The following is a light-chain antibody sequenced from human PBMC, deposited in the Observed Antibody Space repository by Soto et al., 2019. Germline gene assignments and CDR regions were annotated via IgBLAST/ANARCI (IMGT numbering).Light chain of an antibody. Sequence: QSVLTQPPSASGTPGQRVTLSCSGGRSNIGSNTVNWYQQLPGTAPKLLIYSNNLRPSGVPDRFSGSKSGTSASLAISGLQSEDEADYYCAAWDVSLNGWVFGGGTKLTVL. V-gene: IGLV1-44*01. CDR2: SNN. CDR3: AAWDVSLNGWV. CDR1: RSNIGSNT. J-gene: IGLJ3*02.